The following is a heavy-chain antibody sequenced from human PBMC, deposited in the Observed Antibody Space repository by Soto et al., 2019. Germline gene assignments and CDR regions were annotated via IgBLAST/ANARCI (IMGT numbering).Heavy chain of an antibody. CDR3: AKVFSPEGGNYFDH. V-gene: IGHV3-23*01. J-gene: IGHJ4*02. CDR1: GFTFSNYA. CDR2: ISNSFSDGNT. Sequence: EVQLLESGGGLVQPGGSLRLSCAASGFTFSNYAMDWVRQAPGKGLEWVSAISNSFSDGNTHYADSVKGRFTISRDNDKNTVLLEMNSLRAEDTAVYYCAKVFSPEGGNYFDHWGQVTLVTVSS.